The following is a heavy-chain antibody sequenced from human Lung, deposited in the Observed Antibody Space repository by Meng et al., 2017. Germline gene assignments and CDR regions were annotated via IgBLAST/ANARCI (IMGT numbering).Heavy chain of an antibody. V-gene: IGHV3-30*01. CDR2: MSFDGAQI. CDR3: ARDKPPNDV. CDR1: GLNFNTYA. J-gene: IGHJ2*01. Sequence: QVELVESGGGVVQTGGSLRLSCAASGLNFNTYAMHWVRQAPGKGLEWVSVMSFDGAQISHSDSVRGRFTISRDNSTNTPYLQMNSLRAEDTAVYYCARDKPPNDVWGRGTLVTVSS.